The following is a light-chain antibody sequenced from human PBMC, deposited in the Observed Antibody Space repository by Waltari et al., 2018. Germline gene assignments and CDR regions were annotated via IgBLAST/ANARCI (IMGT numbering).Light chain of an antibody. V-gene: IGKV3-20*01. CDR1: QSVSSSD. CDR3: QQYGSSPIT. J-gene: IGKJ5*01. CDR2: GAS. Sequence: EIVLTQSPGTLSLSPGESATFSCRASQSVSSSDLAWYQQRPGQAPRLLIYGASSRATAVPDRFSGSGSGTDFTLTISRLEPEDLAVYYCQQYGSSPITFGQGTRLEIK.